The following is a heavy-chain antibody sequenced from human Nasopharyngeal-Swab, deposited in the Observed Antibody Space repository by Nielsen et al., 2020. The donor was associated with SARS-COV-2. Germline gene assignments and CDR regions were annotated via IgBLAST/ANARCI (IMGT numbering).Heavy chain of an antibody. Sequence: GGSLRLSCAASGFTVSSNYMSWVRQAPGKGLEWVSTISGSGDTTYYADSVKGRFTISRDNSKNTLYLQMNSLRAEDTAIYYCAKDRYSGSGSYKYYYFYYGMDVWGQGTTVTVSS. D-gene: IGHD3-10*01. CDR3: AKDRYSGSGSYKYYYFYYGMDV. J-gene: IGHJ6*02. V-gene: IGHV3-23*01. CDR1: GFTVSSNY. CDR2: ISGSGDTT.